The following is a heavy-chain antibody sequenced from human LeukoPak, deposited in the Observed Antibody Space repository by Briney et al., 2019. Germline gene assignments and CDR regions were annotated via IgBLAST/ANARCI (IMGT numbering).Heavy chain of an antibody. CDR1: GMTFSSYG. CDR3: AKDGDYGDHIWDY. Sequence: PGGSLRLSCVASGMTFSSYGMSWVRQAPGKGLEWVSAISGSGGGTYYADSVKGRFTISRDNSKNTLYVQMSSLRAEDTAVYYCAKDGDYGDHIWDYWGQGTLVTVS. D-gene: IGHD4-17*01. J-gene: IGHJ4*02. CDR2: ISGSGGGT. V-gene: IGHV3-23*01.